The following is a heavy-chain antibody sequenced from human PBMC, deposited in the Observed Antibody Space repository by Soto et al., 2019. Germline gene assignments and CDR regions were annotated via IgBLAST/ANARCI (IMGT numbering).Heavy chain of an antibody. CDR3: ARQFSYYDILTGYYRPDYFDY. Sequence: PSETLSLTCTVSGGSISSSSYYWGWNRQPPGKGLEWIGSIYYSGSTYYNPSLKSRVTISVDTFKNQFSLKLSSVTAADTAVYYCARQFSYYDILTGYYRPDYFDYWGQGTLVTSPQ. J-gene: IGHJ4*02. V-gene: IGHV4-39*01. CDR2: IYYSGST. CDR1: GGSISSSSYY. D-gene: IGHD3-9*01.